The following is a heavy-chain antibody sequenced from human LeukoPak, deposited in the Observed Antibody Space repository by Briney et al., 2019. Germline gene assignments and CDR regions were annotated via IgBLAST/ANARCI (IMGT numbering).Heavy chain of an antibody. CDR2: LYSGGTT. D-gene: IGHD3-9*01. V-gene: IGHV3-53*01. Sequence: GGSLRLSCAASGFTVSSNYMSWVRQAPGKGLEWVSVLYSGGTTYYTDSVKGRFTISRDNSKNTLYVQMNSLRAEDTAVYYCARVGTIFLPRYFDYWGQGTLVTVSS. CDR1: GFTVSSNY. CDR3: ARVGTIFLPRYFDY. J-gene: IGHJ4*02.